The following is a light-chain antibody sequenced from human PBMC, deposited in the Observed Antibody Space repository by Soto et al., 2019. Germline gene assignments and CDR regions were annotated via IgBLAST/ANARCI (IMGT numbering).Light chain of an antibody. J-gene: IGKJ1*01. CDR2: GAS. Sequence: EIVLTQSPGTLSLSPGERATLSCRARQSITARNLAWYQQKPGQAPRLLIYGASSRATGIPDRFSGSGSGTDFTLSISRLEPEDFAVYYCQQYGTSPGTFGQGTKVDIK. CDR3: QQYGTSPGT. V-gene: IGKV3-20*01. CDR1: QSITARN.